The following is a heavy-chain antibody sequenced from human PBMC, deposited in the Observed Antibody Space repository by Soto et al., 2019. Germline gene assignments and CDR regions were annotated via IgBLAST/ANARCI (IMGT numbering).Heavy chain of an antibody. CDR1: GGSISSGDYY. CDR3: ARRLGTVTRFTY. J-gene: IGHJ1*01. V-gene: IGHV4-30-4*01. Sequence: QVQLQESGPGLVKPSQTLSLTCSVSGGSISSGDYYWTWIRQPPGKGLEWIGYIYNSETTPYNPSLNCRVTLSVDTSTNQFSLNLTSVTVADSAVYYCARRLGTVTRFTYWGQGTLVTVSS. CDR2: IYNSETT. D-gene: IGHD4-17*01.